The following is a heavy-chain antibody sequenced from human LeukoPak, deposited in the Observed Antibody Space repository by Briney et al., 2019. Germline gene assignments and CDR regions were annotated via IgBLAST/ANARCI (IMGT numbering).Heavy chain of an antibody. CDR3: ARSQWLRFYYFDY. V-gene: IGHV1-3*01. CDR2: INAGNGNT. J-gene: IGHJ4*02. Sequence: GASVKVSCKASGYTFTSYAMHWVRQAPGQRLEWMGWINAGNGNTKYSQKFQGRVTITRDTSASTAYMELSSLRSEDTAVYYCARSQWLRFYYFDYWGQGTLVTVSS. D-gene: IGHD5-12*01. CDR1: GYTFTSYA.